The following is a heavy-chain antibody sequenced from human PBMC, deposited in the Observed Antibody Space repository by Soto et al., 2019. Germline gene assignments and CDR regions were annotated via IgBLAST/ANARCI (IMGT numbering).Heavy chain of an antibody. D-gene: IGHD3-16*01. J-gene: IGHJ4*02. CDR3: AKGDGGYFDH. CDR2: IEISGRAT. CDR1: GFSFSNYA. V-gene: IGHV3-23*05. Sequence: EVQLLESGGGLGQPGGSLRLSCIASGFSFSNYAMIWVRQAPGKGPEWVSSIEISGRATYYADAVKGRFTISRDDSKNAVYRQMNSLRGEDTAVYFCAKGDGGYFDHWGQGSLVTVSS.